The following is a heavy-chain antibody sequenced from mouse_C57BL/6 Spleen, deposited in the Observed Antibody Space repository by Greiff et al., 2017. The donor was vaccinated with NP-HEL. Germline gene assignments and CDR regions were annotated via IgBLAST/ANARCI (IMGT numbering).Heavy chain of an antibody. CDR3: ARGEYYFDN. Sequence: EVQVVESGGGLVKPGGSLKLSCAASGFTFSDYGMHWVRQAPEQGLEWVAYISSGSSTIYYADTVKGRFTISRDNAKNTLFLQMTSLRSEDTAMYYCARGEYYFDNWGKGTTLTVSS. CDR1: GFTFSDYG. CDR2: ISSGSSTI. V-gene: IGHV5-17*01. J-gene: IGHJ2*01.